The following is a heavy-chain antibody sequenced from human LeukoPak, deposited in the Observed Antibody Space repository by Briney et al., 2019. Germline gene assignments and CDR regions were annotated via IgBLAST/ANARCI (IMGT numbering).Heavy chain of an antibody. Sequence: SETLSLTCAVYGGSFSGYYWSWIRQPPGKGLEWIGEINHSGSTNYNPSLKSRVTISVDTSKNQFSLKLSSVTAADTAVYYCARARLYDSSGYYSTSSFDPWGQGTLVTVSS. CDR3: ARARLYDSSGYYSTSSFDP. D-gene: IGHD3-22*01. J-gene: IGHJ5*02. CDR2: INHSGST. V-gene: IGHV4-34*01. CDR1: GGSFSGYY.